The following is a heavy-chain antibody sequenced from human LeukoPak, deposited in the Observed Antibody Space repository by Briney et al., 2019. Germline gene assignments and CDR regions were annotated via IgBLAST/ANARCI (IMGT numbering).Heavy chain of an antibody. J-gene: IGHJ3*02. Sequence: GGSLRLSCAASGFTVSSNYMSWVRQAPGKGLEWVSVIYSGGSTYYADSVKGRFTISRDNSKNTLYLQMNSLRAEDTAVYYCAGCRDGYKRDDAFDIWGQGTMVTVSS. D-gene: IGHD5-24*01. CDR3: AGCRDGYKRDDAFDI. CDR2: IYSGGST. CDR1: GFTVSSNY. V-gene: IGHV3-53*01.